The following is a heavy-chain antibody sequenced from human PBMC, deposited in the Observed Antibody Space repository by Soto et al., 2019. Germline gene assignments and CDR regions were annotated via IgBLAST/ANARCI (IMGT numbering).Heavy chain of an antibody. J-gene: IGHJ3*02. CDR1: GGFVSSGSYY. CDR3: ARVERGTATTVVDAFDI. D-gene: IGHD1-1*01. CDR2: MSHSGGT. Sequence: QVQLQQWGAGLLKPSETLSLTCAVYGGFVSSGSYYWSWIRQPPGKGLEWIGEMSHSGGTHFNPSLNSRAPISGDTSKNQFSLKMSSVTAADTALYYCARVERGTATTVVDAFDIWGPGTMVTVSS. V-gene: IGHV4-34*01.